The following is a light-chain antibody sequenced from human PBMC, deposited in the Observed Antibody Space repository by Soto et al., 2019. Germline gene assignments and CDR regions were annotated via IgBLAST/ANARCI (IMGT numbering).Light chain of an antibody. V-gene: IGKV3-20*01. CDR2: GAS. CDR3: QKYGSSQWT. Sequence: PGESAAHSFRASQSVGSNYLAWYQQNPGPAPRLLIYGASRRATGIAARFSGSGSRTDVTLTISRLEREDFAVYSCQKYGSSQWTCGQGTKVDTK. J-gene: IGKJ1*01. CDR1: QSVGSNY.